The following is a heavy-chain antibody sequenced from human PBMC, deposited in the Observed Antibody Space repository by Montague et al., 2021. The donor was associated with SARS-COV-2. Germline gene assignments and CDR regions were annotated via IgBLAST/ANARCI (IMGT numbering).Heavy chain of an antibody. CDR2: IYHSGGT. V-gene: IGHV4-59*01. CDR1: GHSISSYY. D-gene: IGHD6-13*01. J-gene: IGHJ5*02. CDR3: ARGYSSSYYGARWFDP. Sequence: SETLSLTCSVSGHSISSYYWSWIRQSPGKGLEWIGHIYHSGGTIXNPSLNRRVTIPLDTSKNQFSLKLTTVTAADTALYYCARGYSSSYYGARWFDPWGQGTLVTVSS.